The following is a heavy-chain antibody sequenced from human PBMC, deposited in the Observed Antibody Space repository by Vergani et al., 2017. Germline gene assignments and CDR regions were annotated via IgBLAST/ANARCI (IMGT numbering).Heavy chain of an antibody. V-gene: IGHV1-46*01. CDR2: INPSGGST. CDR3: ARADYGDYLDY. CDR1: GYTFTSYY. Sequence: QVQLVQSGAEVKKPGASVKVSCKASGYTFTSYYMHWVRQAPGQGLEWMGIINPSGGSTSYAQKFQGRVTMTRDTSISTAYMALSRLRSDDTAVYYCARADYGDYLDYWGQGTLVTVSS. J-gene: IGHJ4*02. D-gene: IGHD4-17*01.